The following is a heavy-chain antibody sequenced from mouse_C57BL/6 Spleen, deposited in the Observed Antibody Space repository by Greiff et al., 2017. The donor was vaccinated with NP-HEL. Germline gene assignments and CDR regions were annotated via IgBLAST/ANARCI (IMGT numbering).Heavy chain of an antibody. V-gene: IGHV14-2*01. CDR1: GFNIKDYY. D-gene: IGHD1-1*01. J-gene: IGHJ4*01. CDR3: ARSPVTTTVVAPDYAMDY. CDR2: IDPEDGET. Sequence: VQLQQSGAELVKPGASVKLSCTASGFNIKDYYMHWVKQRPEQGLEWIGRIDPEDGETKYAPKFQGKATITADTSSNTAYLQLSSLTSEDTAVYYCARSPVTTTVVAPDYAMDYWGQGTSVTVSS.